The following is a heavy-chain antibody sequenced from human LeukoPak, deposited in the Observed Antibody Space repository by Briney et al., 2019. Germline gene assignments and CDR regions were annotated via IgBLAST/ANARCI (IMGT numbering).Heavy chain of an antibody. V-gene: IGHV4-61*01. CDR3: ARRGSPIDIVVVVAAADDAFDI. CDR1: GGSVSSGSYY. Sequence: SETLSLTCTVSGGSVSSGSYYWSWIRQPPGKGLEWIGYIYYSGSTNYNPSLKSRVTISVDTSKNQFSLKLSSVTAADTAVYYCARRGSPIDIVVVVAAADDAFDIWGQGTMVTVSS. D-gene: IGHD2-15*01. CDR2: IYYSGST. J-gene: IGHJ3*02.